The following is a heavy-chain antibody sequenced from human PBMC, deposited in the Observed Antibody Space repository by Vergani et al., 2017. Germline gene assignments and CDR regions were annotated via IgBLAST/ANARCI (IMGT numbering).Heavy chain of an antibody. CDR3: ARGYVSAAVTDY. J-gene: IGHJ4*02. CDR2: INHSGST. Sequence: QVQLQQWGAGLLKPSETLSLTCAVYGGSFSGYYWSWIRQPPGKGLEWIGEINHSGSTNYNPSLKSRVTISVDTSKNQFSLKLSSVTAADTAVYYCARGYVSAAVTDYWGQGTLVTVSS. CDR1: GGSFSGYY. D-gene: IGHD6-13*01. V-gene: IGHV4-34*01.